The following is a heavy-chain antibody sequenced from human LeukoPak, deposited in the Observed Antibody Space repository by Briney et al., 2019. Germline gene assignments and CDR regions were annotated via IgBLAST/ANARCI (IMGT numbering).Heavy chain of an antibody. CDR1: GFTFSSYW. V-gene: IGHV3-7*01. CDR3: AGGAFTYYITHPP. Sequence: GGSLRLSCAASGFTFSSYWMSWVRQAPGKGLEWVANIKQDGSEKYYVDSVKGRFTISRDNAKNSLYLQMNSLRAEDTAVYYCAGGAFTYYITHPPWGQGTLVTVSS. D-gene: IGHD2-21*01. J-gene: IGHJ4*02. CDR2: IKQDGSEK.